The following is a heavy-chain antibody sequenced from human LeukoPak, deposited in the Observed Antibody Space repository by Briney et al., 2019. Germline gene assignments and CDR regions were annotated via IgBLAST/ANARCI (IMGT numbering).Heavy chain of an antibody. Sequence: PGRSLRLSCAASGFTFDDYAMHWVRQAPGKGLEWVSGISWNSGSIGYADSVKGRFTISRDNAKNSLYLQMSSLRAEDTALYYCAKDMGGGPYCSGGSCYGYSDAFDIWGQGTMVTVSS. CDR3: AKDMGGGPYCSGGSCYGYSDAFDI. V-gene: IGHV3-9*01. CDR2: ISWNSGSI. CDR1: GFTFDDYA. D-gene: IGHD2-15*01. J-gene: IGHJ3*02.